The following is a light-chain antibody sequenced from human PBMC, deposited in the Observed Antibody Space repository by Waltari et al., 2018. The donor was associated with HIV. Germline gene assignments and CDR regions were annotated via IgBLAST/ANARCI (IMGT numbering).Light chain of an antibody. CDR1: SSDVGGYKY. J-gene: IGLJ3*02. V-gene: IGLV2-23*02. Sequence: QSALTQPASVSGPPGQSITISCTGASSDVGGYKYVSWYQHHPGKAPKLMIYDVSERPSGVSKRFSGSKSGDTASLTLSGLQAEDEADYYCCSYAGSSTLLFGGGTKVTVL. CDR2: DVS. CDR3: CSYAGSSTLL.